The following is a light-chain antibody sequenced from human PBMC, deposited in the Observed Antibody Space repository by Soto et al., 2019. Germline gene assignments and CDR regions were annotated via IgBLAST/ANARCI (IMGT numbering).Light chain of an antibody. V-gene: IGLV1-40*01. CDR1: SSNIGAGYD. Sequence: QSALTQPPSVSGAPGQRVTIPCTGSSSNIGAGYDVHWYQQLPGTAPKLLVYGNTNRPSGVPDRFSGSKSGTSASLAITGLQAEDEADYYCQCYDNSPSGHSVFGTGTQLTVL. CDR3: QCYDNSPSGHSV. CDR2: GNT. J-gene: IGLJ1*01.